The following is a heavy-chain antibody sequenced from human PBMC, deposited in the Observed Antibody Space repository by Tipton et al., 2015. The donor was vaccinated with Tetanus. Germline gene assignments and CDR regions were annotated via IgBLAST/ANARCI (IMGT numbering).Heavy chain of an antibody. CDR2: IKADGSEK. J-gene: IGHJ4*02. Sequence: SLRLSCVGSGFTFGHHALHWVRRAPGKGLEWVANIKADGSEKYYVDSVKGRFTISRDNAKNSLYLQMNSLRVDDTAVYYCARDPPLAVPGPEFDYWGQGTLVTVSS. CDR1: GFTFGHHA. D-gene: IGHD6-19*01. CDR3: ARDPPLAVPGPEFDY. V-gene: IGHV3-7*01.